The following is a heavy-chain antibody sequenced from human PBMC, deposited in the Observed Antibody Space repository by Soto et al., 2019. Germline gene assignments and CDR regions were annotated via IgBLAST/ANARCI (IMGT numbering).Heavy chain of an antibody. V-gene: IGHV4-59*01. CDR2: IHYNGNT. CDR3: AREGNLGRWIQPLDS. D-gene: IGHD2-2*03. J-gene: IGHJ4*02. CDR1: DDSISSYS. Sequence: SETLSLTCPVSDDSISSYSWSWILQPPGKGLEWIGNIHYNGNTKYSPSLKSRVTMSVDTSKNHFSLKLISVTTADTAVYFCAREGNLGRWIQPLDSWGQGTLVTVS.